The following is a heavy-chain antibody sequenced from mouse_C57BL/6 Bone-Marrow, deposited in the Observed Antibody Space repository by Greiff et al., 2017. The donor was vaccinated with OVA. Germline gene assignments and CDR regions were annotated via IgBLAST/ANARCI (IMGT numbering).Heavy chain of an antibody. V-gene: IGHV1-69*01. Sequence: VQLQQPGAELVMPGASVKLSCKASGYTFTSYWMHWVKQRPGQGLEWIGEIDPSDSYTNYNQKFKGKSTLTVDKSSSTAYMQLSSLTSEDSAVYYCARTTVAYYYAMDDWGQGTSVTVSS. CDR3: ARTTVAYYYAMDD. J-gene: IGHJ4*01. CDR1: GYTFTSYW. CDR2: IDPSDSYT. D-gene: IGHD1-1*01.